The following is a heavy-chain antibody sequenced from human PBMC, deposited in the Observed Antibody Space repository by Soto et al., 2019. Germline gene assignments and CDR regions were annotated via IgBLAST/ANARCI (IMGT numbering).Heavy chain of an antibody. V-gene: IGHV3-49*03. J-gene: IGHJ6*02. CDR1: GFTFDVYA. D-gene: IGHD2-2*01. Sequence: WSLRLSCTASGFTFDVYAISWFRQAPGKGLECVGFIRSKAYVGTTQYAASVKGRFTISRDDSKSIAYLQMNSLKTEATAVYYCTLLRDCSSTSCLDYYYNGMDVWGQGTTVTVSS. CDR2: IRSKAYVGTT. CDR3: TLLRDCSSTSCLDYYYNGMDV.